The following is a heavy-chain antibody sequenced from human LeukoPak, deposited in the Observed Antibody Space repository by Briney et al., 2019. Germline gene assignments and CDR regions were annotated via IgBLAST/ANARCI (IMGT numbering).Heavy chain of an antibody. CDR2: ISSSSSYI. D-gene: IGHD3-10*01. CDR1: GFTFSSYS. CDR3: ARDEVLWFGELPPYYYGMDV. V-gene: IGHV3-21*01. J-gene: IGHJ6*04. Sequence: GGSLRLSCAASGFTFSSYSMNWVRQAPGKGLEWVSSISSSSSYIYYAGSVKGRFTISRDNAKNSLYLQMNSLRAEDTAVYYCARDEVLWFGELPPYYYGMDVWGKGTTVTVSS.